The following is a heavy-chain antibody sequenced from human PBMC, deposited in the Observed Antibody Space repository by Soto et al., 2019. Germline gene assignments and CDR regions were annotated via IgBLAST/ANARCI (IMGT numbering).Heavy chain of an antibody. CDR2: IDPSDSYT. J-gene: IGHJ6*02. CDR3: ARQGIAAAGDNYYYYGMDV. V-gene: IGHV5-10-1*01. D-gene: IGHD6-13*01. CDR1: GYSFTSYW. Sequence: PGESLKISCKGSGYSFTSYWISWVRQMPGKGLEWMGRIDPSDSYTNYSPSFQGHVTISADKSISTAYLQWSSLKASDTAMYYCARQGIAAAGDNYYYYGMDVWGQGTTVTVSS.